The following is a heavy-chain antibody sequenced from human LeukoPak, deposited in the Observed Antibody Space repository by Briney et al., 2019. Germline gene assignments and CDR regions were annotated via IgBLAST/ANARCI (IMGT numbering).Heavy chain of an antibody. V-gene: IGHV4-30-2*01. D-gene: IGHD3-16*01. Sequence: PSQTLSLTCAVSGGSISSGGYSWSWIRQPPGKGLEWIGYIYHSGSTYYNPSLKSRVTISVDRSKNQFSLKLSSVTAADTAVYYCARHIPRWGSYYFDYWGQGTLVTVSS. CDR1: GGSISSGGYS. CDR3: ARHIPRWGSYYFDY. CDR2: IYHSGST. J-gene: IGHJ4*02.